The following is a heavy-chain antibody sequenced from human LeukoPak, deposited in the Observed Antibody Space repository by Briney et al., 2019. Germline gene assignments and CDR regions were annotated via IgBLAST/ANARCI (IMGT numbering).Heavy chain of an antibody. CDR1: GFTFDDYT. J-gene: IGHJ4*02. CDR3: ARGYCSSTSCYFDY. Sequence: GGSLRLSCAASGFTFDDYTMHWVRQAPGKGLEWVSLISWDGVSTYYADSVKGRFTISRDNAKNSLYLQMNSLRAEDTALYYCARGYCSSTSCYFDYWGQGTLVTVSS. CDR2: ISWDGVST. D-gene: IGHD2-2*01. V-gene: IGHV3-43*01.